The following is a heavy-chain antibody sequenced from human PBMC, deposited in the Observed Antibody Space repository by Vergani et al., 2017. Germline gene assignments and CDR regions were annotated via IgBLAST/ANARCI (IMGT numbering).Heavy chain of an antibody. V-gene: IGHV3-23*01. D-gene: IGHD6-13*01. J-gene: IGHJ4*02. CDR3: AKFPSSWYRYFDY. CDR1: GFTFSSYA. Sequence: EVQLLESGGGLVQPGGSLRLSCAASGFTFSSYAMSWVRQAPGKGLEWVSAISGSGGSTYYADSVKGRFTISRDNSKNTLYLQMNSLRDEDTAVYYCAKFPSSWYRYFDYWGQGTLVTVSS. CDR2: ISGSGGST.